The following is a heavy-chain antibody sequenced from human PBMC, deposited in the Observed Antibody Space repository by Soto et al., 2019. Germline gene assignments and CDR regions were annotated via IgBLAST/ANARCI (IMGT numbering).Heavy chain of an antibody. CDR1: GFSFSRYG. CDR2: IKEDGNEK. CDR3: ARLYCGSSSCYYFDY. D-gene: IGHD2-2*01. Sequence: GGSLRLSCAASGFSFSRYGMNWVRQAPGKGLEWVANIKEDGNEKFYVDSVKGRFTISRDNAKNSLYLQMNSLRGEDTAVYYCARLYCGSSSCYYFDYWGLGT. V-gene: IGHV3-7*04. J-gene: IGHJ4*02.